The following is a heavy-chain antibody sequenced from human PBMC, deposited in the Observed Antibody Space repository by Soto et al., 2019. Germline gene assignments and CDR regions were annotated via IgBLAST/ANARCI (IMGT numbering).Heavy chain of an antibody. CDR2: ISGSGGSI. Sequence: PGGSLRLSCAASGFTFSSYAMSWVRHAPGKGLEWVSAISGSGGSIYNADSVKGRFTISRDNSKNTLYLQMNSLRAEDTAVYYCARGPSNTWHAGNWFDPWGQGTLVTVSS. V-gene: IGHV3-23*01. J-gene: IGHJ5*02. D-gene: IGHD2-2*01. CDR1: GFTFSSYA. CDR3: ARGPSNTWHAGNWFDP.